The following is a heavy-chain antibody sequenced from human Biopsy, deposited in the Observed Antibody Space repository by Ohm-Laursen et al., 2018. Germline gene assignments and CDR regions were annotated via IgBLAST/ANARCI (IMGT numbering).Heavy chain of an antibody. D-gene: IGHD6-19*01. J-gene: IGHJ2*01. CDR2: IWYDGANE. Sequence: SLRLSCAASGFSFSNYATHWVRQAPGKGLEWISLIWYDGANEDYADSVKGRFTISRGNSKNTLYLQINTLTLEDTAFYYCARGLSSGWYGYFDVWGRGTLVTVSS. CDR3: ARGLSSGWYGYFDV. CDR1: GFSFSNYA. V-gene: IGHV3-33*04.